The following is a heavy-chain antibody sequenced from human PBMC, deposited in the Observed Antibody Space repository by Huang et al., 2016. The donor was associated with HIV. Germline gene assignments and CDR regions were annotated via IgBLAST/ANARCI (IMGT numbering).Heavy chain of an antibody. J-gene: IGHJ6*02. V-gene: IGHV1-2*02. Sequence: QVQLVQSGAEVKKPGASVKVSCKASGYTFTGYYMHGVRQAPGQGLEGMGRINPKSGGTNYAQKFQGRVTMTRDTSISTAYMELSRLRSDDTAMYYCAREVVSATGYYYYGMDVWGQGTTVTVSS. D-gene: IGHD2-15*01. CDR2: INPKSGGT. CDR1: GYTFTGYY. CDR3: AREVVSATGYYYYGMDV.